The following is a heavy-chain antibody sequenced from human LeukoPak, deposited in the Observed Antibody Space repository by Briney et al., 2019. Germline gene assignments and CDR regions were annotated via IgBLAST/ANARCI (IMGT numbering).Heavy chain of an antibody. CDR2: ITNSRRI. D-gene: IGHD3-3*02. V-gene: IGHV3-23*05. Sequence: PGGSLRLSCAASGFTFASYAMAWVRHAPGKGLEWVSDITNSRRIHYADSVKGRFTISRDVDKSNLYLQINDLRVNDAATCFCARQRTEHFYYWGQGTHVTVAS. CDR3: ARQRTEHFYY. CDR1: GFTFASYA. J-gene: IGHJ1*01.